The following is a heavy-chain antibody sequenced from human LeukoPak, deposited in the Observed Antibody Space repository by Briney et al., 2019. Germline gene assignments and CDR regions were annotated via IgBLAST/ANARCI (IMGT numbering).Heavy chain of an antibody. V-gene: IGHV3-23*01. CDR1: GGSISSGGYY. CDR3: ARVVPLGRYCTPTSCLGAFDI. D-gene: IGHD2-2*01. Sequence: TSETLSLTCTVSGGSISSGGYYWSWVRQAPGQGLEWVSGVTASGDTTYYADSVKGRFTISRDNSKNKLYMQMNSLRAEDTAVYYCARVVPLGRYCTPTSCLGAFDIWGQGTMVTVSS. CDR2: VTASGDTT. J-gene: IGHJ3*02.